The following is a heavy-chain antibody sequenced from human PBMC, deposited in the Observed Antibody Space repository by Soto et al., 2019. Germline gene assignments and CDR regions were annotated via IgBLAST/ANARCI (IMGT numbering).Heavy chain of an antibody. V-gene: IGHV4-39*01. CDR2: IYYSGST. Sequence: QLQLQESGPGLVKPSETLSLTCTVSGGSISSSSYYWGWIRQPPGKGLEWIGSIYYSGSTYYNPSLKSRVKISVATSKNQFSLKLSSVTSADTAVYYCARPIGVVVAAYFPRNWCDPWGQGILVVVSS. CDR1: GGSISSSSYY. J-gene: IGHJ5*02. CDR3: ARPIGVVVAAYFPRNWCDP. D-gene: IGHD2-15*01.